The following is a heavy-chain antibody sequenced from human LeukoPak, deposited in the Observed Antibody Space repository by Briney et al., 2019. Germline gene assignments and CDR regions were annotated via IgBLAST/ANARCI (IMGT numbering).Heavy chain of an antibody. V-gene: IGHV4-59*12. D-gene: IGHD3-10*01. CDR1: GASISSDY. Sequence: SETLSLTCIVSGASISSDYWSWIRQPPGKGLEWIGYIFFSGSTNYNPSLKSRVTISVDTSKNQFSLKLNSVTAADTAVYYCAKSNGYGLVDIWGQGTMVTVSS. J-gene: IGHJ3*02. CDR2: IFFSGST. CDR3: AKSNGYGLVDI.